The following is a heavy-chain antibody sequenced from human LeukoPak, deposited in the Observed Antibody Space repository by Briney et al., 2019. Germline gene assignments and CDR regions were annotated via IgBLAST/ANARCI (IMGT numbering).Heavy chain of an antibody. Sequence: KPGGSLRLSCAASGFTFSSYNMKWVRQAPGKGLEWVSSISSSSYVYYADSVKGRFTISRDNAKNSLYLRMNSLRAEDTAVYYCAREITIFGVSYGMDVWGQGTSVTVSS. CDR2: ISSSSYV. D-gene: IGHD3-3*01. V-gene: IGHV3-21*01. CDR3: AREITIFGVSYGMDV. J-gene: IGHJ6*02. CDR1: GFTFSSYN.